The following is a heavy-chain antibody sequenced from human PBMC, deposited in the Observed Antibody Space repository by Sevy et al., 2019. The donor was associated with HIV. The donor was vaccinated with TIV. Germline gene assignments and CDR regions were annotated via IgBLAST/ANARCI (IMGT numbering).Heavy chain of an antibody. J-gene: IGHJ6*02. CDR3: AKDLCSSTSCYVYYYYYGMDV. D-gene: IGHD2-2*01. Sequence: GGSLRLSCAASGFTFSSYSMHWVRQAPGKGLEWVAFIRYDGSNKYYADSVKGRFTISRDNSKNTLYLQMNSLRAEDTAVYYCAKDLCSSTSCYVYYYYYGMDVWGQGTTVTVSS. V-gene: IGHV3-30*02. CDR1: GFTFSSYS. CDR2: IRYDGSNK.